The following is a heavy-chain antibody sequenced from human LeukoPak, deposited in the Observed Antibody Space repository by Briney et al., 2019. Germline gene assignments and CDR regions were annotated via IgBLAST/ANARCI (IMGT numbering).Heavy chain of an antibody. CDR3: AREGEEGYFDY. D-gene: IGHD3-16*01. CDR1: GFTFSSYS. CDR2: ISSSSSYI. Sequence: GGSLRLSCAASGFTFSSYSMNWVRQAPGKGLEWVSSISSSSSYIYYADSVKGRFTISRDNAKNSLYLQMNSLRTEDTAVYYCAREGEEGYFDYWGQGTLVTVSS. V-gene: IGHV3-21*01. J-gene: IGHJ4*02.